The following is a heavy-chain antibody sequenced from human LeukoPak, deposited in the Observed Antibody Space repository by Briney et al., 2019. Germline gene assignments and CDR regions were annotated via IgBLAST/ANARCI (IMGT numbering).Heavy chain of an antibody. V-gene: IGHV4-39*01. CDR2: IYYSGST. D-gene: IGHD1-1*01. CDR1: GGSISSSSYY. J-gene: IGHJ5*02. Sequence: SETLSLTCTVSGGSISSSSYYWGWIRQPPGKGLEWIGSIYYSGSTYYNPSLKSRVTISVHTSKNQFSLKLRSVTAADTAVYYCARPVPSRLGWFDPWGQGTLVTVSS. CDR3: ARPVPSRLGWFDP.